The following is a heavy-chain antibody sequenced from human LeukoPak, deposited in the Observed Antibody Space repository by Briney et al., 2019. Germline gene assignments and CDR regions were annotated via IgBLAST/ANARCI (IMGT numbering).Heavy chain of an antibody. CDR3: ARELMTPTRRIGVVNY. J-gene: IGHJ4*02. V-gene: IGHV1-2*02. CDR1: GYTFTDYY. Sequence: GASVKVSCKASGYTFTDYYMYWVRQAPGQGLEWMGWINPKSGGTNFAQKFQGRVTMTRDTSISTAYMELSRLRSDDTAVYYCARELMTPTRRIGVVNYWGQGTLVTVSS. D-gene: IGHD3-22*01. CDR2: INPKSGGT.